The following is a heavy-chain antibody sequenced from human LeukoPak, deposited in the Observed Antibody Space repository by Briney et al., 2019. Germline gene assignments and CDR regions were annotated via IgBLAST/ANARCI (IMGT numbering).Heavy chain of an antibody. J-gene: IGHJ4*02. CDR1: GFSFSGYG. CDR3: AAPHTGTFVDY. D-gene: IGHD1-7*01. CDR2: IRYDGITK. Sequence: GGSLRLSCAASGFSFSGYGMHWVRQVPGKGLEWVAFIRYDGITKFYTDSVKGRFAISRDNSKNTLSLQMNSLRTEDTAVYYCAAPHTGTFVDYWGQGTLVTVSS. V-gene: IGHV3-30*02.